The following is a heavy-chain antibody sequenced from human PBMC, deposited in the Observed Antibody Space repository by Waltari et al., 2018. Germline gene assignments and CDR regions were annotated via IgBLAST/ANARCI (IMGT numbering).Heavy chain of an antibody. CDR1: TFIVSDNY. D-gene: IGHD4-17*01. Sequence: EVQLVETGGGLIHPGGSLRVSCAASTFIVSDNYMNWVRQAPGRGLEWVSVIYGGGTTYYAESVKGRFTLSRDISKNTIYLQMNSLRVEDTAVYYCTRESPTAPQDAFDIWGQGTTVTVSS. V-gene: IGHV3-53*02. CDR2: IYGGGTT. CDR3: TRESPTAPQDAFDI. J-gene: IGHJ3*02.